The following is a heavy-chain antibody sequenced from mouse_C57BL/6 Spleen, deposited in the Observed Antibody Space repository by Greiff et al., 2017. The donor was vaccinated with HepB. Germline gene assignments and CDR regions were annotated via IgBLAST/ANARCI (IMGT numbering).Heavy chain of an antibody. CDR2: IHPNSGST. CDR3: AREGDYGSRGAWFAY. J-gene: IGHJ3*01. Sequence: VQLQQPGAELVKPGASVKLSCKASGYTFTSYWMHWVKQRPGQGLEWIGMIHPNSGSTNYNEKFKSKATLTVDKSSSTAYMQLSSLTSEDSAVYYCAREGDYGSRGAWFAYWGQGTLVTVSA. D-gene: IGHD1-1*01. V-gene: IGHV1-64*01. CDR1: GYTFTSYW.